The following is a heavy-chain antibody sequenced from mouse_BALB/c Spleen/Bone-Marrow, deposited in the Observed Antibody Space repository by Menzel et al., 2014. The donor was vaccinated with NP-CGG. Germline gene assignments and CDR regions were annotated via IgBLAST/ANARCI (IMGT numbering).Heavy chain of an antibody. Sequence: VQLLQSGSVLVRPGASVRLSCKASGYTFTSSWMHWAKQRPGQGLEWIGEIHPNSGNINYNEKFKGKATLTVDTSSSIAYVALSSKTSEDSAVYYCARRRRYAYYFDYWGQGTTLTVSS. CDR2: IHPNSGNI. D-gene: IGHD2-14*01. CDR1: GYTFTSSW. CDR3: ARRRRYAYYFDY. J-gene: IGHJ2*01. V-gene: IGHV1S130*01.